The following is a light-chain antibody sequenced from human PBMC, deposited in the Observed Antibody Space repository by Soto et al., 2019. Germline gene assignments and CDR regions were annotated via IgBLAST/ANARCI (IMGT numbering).Light chain of an antibody. CDR1: GSDVGGYNY. J-gene: IGLJ1*01. CDR2: EVS. V-gene: IGLV2-8*01. CDR3: SSYAGSNNFDV. Sequence: QSVLTQPPSASGSPGQSVTISCTGTGSDVGGYNYVSWYQQHPGKAPKLVIYEVSKRPSGVPDRFSGSKSGNTASLTVSGLQAEDEADYYCSSYAGSNNFDVFGTGTKLTVL.